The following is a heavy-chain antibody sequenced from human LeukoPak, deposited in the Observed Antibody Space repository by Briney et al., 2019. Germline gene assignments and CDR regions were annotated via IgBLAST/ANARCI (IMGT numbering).Heavy chain of an antibody. CDR2: MNPNSGNT. CDR3: ARVAGNCGGDCYRLVY. J-gene: IGHJ4*02. D-gene: IGHD2-21*01. V-gene: IGHV1-8*01. CDR1: GYTFTTYD. Sequence: GASVKVSFKSSGYTFTTYDINWVRQAPGQGLEWMAWMNPNSGNTGYAQKFQGRVTMTRNTSISTAYMELSSLRSEDTAVYYCARVAGNCGGDCYRLVYWGQGTLVTVSS.